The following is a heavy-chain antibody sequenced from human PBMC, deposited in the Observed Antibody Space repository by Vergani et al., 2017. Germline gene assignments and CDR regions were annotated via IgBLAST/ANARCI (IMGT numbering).Heavy chain of an antibody. CDR2: IKQDGSEK. Sequence: EVQLVESGGGLVQPGGSLRLSCAASGFTFSSYWMSWVRPAPGKGLEWVANIKQDGSEKYYVDSVKGRFTISRDNAKNSLYLQMNSLRAEDTAVYYCARDAVWKQQLVSIDYWGQGTLVTVSS. V-gene: IGHV3-7*01. D-gene: IGHD6-13*01. CDR3: ARDAVWKQQLVSIDY. CDR1: GFTFSSYW. J-gene: IGHJ4*02.